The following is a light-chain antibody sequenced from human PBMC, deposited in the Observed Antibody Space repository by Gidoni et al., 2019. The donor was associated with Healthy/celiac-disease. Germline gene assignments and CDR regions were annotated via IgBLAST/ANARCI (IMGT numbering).Light chain of an antibody. CDR3: QQYGSSPLFA. Sequence: EIVLTQSPGTLSLSPGERATLSCRASQSVSSSYLAWYQQKPGQAPRLLIYGASSRATGIPDRFSGSGSGTDFTLTISRLEPEDFAVYYCQQYGSSPLFAFXHXTKVDIK. CDR1: QSVSSSY. V-gene: IGKV3-20*01. J-gene: IGKJ3*01. CDR2: GAS.